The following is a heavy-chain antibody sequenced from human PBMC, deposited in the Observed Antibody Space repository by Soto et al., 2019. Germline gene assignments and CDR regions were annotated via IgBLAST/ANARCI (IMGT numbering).Heavy chain of an antibody. Sequence: EVQLLESGGGLVQPGGSLRLSCAASGFTFSSYAMRWVRQAPGKGLEWVSDISGNGGSTYHADAVKGRFSISRDNSKNTLYLQMNSLRPEDTDVYYCAQGEKRVGATYIDYWGQGTLVTVSS. CDR1: GFTFSSYA. J-gene: IGHJ4*02. V-gene: IGHV3-23*01. CDR3: AQGEKRVGATYIDY. D-gene: IGHD1-26*01. CDR2: ISGNGGST.